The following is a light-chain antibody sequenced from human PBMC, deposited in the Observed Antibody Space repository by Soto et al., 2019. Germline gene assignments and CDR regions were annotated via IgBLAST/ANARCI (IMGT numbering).Light chain of an antibody. CDR3: QQYGASPFT. J-gene: IGKJ3*01. CDR2: GAS. V-gene: IGKV3-20*01. Sequence: EIVLTQSPGTLSLSPGEPATLSCRASRDVYINALAWYQQKPGRTPTLLIYGASTRATGIPDRFSATGSGTEFSLTIISVEPEDFAVDYCQQYGASPFTFGPGTRVEI. CDR1: RDVYINA.